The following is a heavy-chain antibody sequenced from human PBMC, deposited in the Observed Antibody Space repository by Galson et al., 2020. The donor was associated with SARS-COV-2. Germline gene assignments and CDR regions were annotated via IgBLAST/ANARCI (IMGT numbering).Heavy chain of an antibody. CDR2: IYYSGST. Sequence: SETLSLTCTVSGGSISSYYWSWIRQPPGKGLEWIGYIYYSGSTNYNPSLKSRVTISVDTSKNQFSLKLSSVTAADTAVYYCARENSDFWSGYYNGYFDYWGQGTLVTVSS. J-gene: IGHJ4*02. CDR1: GGSISSYY. CDR3: ARENSDFWSGYYNGYFDY. V-gene: IGHV4-59*01. D-gene: IGHD3-3*01.